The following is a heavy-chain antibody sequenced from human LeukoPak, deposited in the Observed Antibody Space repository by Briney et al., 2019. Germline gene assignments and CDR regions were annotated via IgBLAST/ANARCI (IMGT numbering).Heavy chain of an antibody. CDR1: GYSITIGYY. D-gene: IGHD3-22*01. CDR3: ARLKYYYDASGYRAEYFQH. CDR2: VYHSGST. J-gene: IGHJ1*01. Sequence: SETLSLTCSVSGYSITIGYYWGWIRQPPGKGLEWIGSVYHSGSTYYNPSLKSRVTISVDTSKNQFSLKLSSVTAADTAVYYCARLKYYYDASGYRAEYFQHWGQGTLVTVSS. V-gene: IGHV4-38-2*01.